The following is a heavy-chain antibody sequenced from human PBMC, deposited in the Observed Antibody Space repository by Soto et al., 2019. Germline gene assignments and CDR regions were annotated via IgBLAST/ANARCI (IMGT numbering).Heavy chain of an antibody. CDR2: INCLGST. CDR1: GGSISSYY. Sequence: SETLSLTCTVSGGSISSYYWSWIRQPPGMALEWIGEINCLGSTNYNPSLKSRVTMSVDTSKNQFSLTLNSVTAADTATYYCARGGISHWAYFYYMDVWDRGTTVTVS. D-gene: IGHD2-21*01. CDR3: ARGGISHWAYFYYMDV. J-gene: IGHJ6*03. V-gene: IGHV4-59*12.